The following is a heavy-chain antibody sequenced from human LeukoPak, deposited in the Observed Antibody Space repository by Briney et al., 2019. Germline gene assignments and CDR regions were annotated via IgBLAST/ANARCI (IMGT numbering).Heavy chain of an antibody. D-gene: IGHD6-13*01. CDR1: GFTFSSYS. Sequence: QAGGSLRLSCAASGFTFSSYSMNWVRQAPGKGLEWVSYISSSSSTIYYADSVKGRFTISRDNAKNSLYLQMNSLRAEDTAVYYCARDMVAAGDNWFDPWGQGTLVTVSS. CDR3: ARDMVAAGDNWFDP. CDR2: ISSSSSTI. V-gene: IGHV3-48*01. J-gene: IGHJ5*02.